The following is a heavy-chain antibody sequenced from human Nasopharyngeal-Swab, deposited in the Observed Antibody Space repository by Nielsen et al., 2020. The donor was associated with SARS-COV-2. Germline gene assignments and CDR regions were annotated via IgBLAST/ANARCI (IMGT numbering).Heavy chain of an antibody. CDR2: DGSNK. Sequence: GESLKISCAASGFTFSSYTMYWVRQAPGKGLEWVAADGSNKDYADSVKGRFTISRDNPRNTLYLQMDSLRAEDTAVYYCARGDVWGSYHPFDYWGQGILVTVSS. CDR1: GFTFSSYT. J-gene: IGHJ4*02. CDR3: ARGDVWGSYHPFDY. D-gene: IGHD3-16*02. V-gene: IGHV3-30-3*01.